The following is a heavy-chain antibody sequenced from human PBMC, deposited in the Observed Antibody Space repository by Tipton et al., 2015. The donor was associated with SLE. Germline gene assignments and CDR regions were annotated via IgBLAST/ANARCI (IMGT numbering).Heavy chain of an antibody. J-gene: IGHJ4*02. D-gene: IGHD3-3*01. CDR1: GGSISSGSYY. Sequence: LSLTCTVSGGSISSGSYYWSWIRQPAGKGLEWIGYIYTSGSTNYNPSLKSRVTISVDTSKNQFSLKLSSVTAADTAVYYCARSPGIFGVAIDYWGQGTLVTVSS. V-gene: IGHV4-61*09. CDR3: ARSPGIFGVAIDY. CDR2: IYTSGST.